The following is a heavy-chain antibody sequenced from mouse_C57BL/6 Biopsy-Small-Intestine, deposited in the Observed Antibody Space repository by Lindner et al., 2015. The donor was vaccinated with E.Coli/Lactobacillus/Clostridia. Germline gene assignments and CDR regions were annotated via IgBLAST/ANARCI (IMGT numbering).Heavy chain of an antibody. Sequence: SVKVSCKASGDRFRSYGISWVRQAPGQGLEWMGWISAWNGDTNYAQKFQGRVTMTTDTSANTAYMELRSLKSDDTAVYYCARGCSSGSCYSTDWGQGTLVTVSS. CDR3: ARGCSSGSCYSTD. D-gene: IGHD1-1*01. CDR1: GDRFRSYG. CDR2: ISAWNGDT. J-gene: IGHJ4*01. V-gene: IGHV1-66*01.